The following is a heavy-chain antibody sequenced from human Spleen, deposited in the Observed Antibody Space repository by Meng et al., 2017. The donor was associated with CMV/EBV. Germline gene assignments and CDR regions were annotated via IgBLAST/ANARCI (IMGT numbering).Heavy chain of an antibody. Sequence: GESLKISCTASGFTFGDYAMSWVRQAPGKGLEWVGFIRSKAYGGTTEYAASVKGRFTISRDDSKSIAYLQMNSLRAEDTAVYYCAKDGRVGYNYGSRFDLWGQGTLVTVSS. CDR1: GFTFGDYA. CDR3: AKDGRVGYNYGSRFDL. J-gene: IGHJ4*02. CDR2: IRSKAYGGTT. V-gene: IGHV3-49*04. D-gene: IGHD5-18*01.